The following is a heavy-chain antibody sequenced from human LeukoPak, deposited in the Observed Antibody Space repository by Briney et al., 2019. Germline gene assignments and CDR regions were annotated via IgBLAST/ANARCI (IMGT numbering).Heavy chain of an antibody. CDR1: GFTFSNAW. J-gene: IGHJ5*02. CDR2: IKSKTDGGTT. V-gene: IGHV3-15*01. D-gene: IGHD6-13*01. CDR3: AKAARSSWDWFDP. Sequence: GGSLRLSCAASGFTFSNAWMSWVRQAPGKGLEWVGRIKSKTDGGTTDYAAPVKGRFTISRDNSKNTLYLQMNSLRAEDTAVYYCAKAARSSWDWFDPWGQGTLVTVSS.